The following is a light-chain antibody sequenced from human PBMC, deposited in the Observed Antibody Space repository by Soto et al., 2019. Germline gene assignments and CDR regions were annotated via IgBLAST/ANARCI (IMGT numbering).Light chain of an antibody. CDR3: QQSYSAPPT. Sequence: DIQLTQSPSSLSASLGDRVTITCRASQTTNKYLNWYQQKLGKAPKLLIYAASNLQSGVPSRFSGSGFGTDFTLTITSLQFEDFATYYCQQSYSAPPTFGQGTKVEIK. V-gene: IGKV1-39*01. CDR2: AAS. CDR1: QTTNKY. J-gene: IGKJ1*01.